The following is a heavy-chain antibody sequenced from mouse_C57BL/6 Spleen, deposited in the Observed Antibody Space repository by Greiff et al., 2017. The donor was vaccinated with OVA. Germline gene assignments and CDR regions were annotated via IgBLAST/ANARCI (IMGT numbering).Heavy chain of an antibody. CDR3: ARDDGYSVYFDY. J-gene: IGHJ2*01. D-gene: IGHD2-3*01. Sequence: EVKLQQSGAELVKPGASVKLSCTASGFNIKDYYMHWVKQRTEQGLEWIGRIDPEDGETTYAPKFQGKATITADTSSNTAYLQLSGLTSEDTAVYYCARDDGYSVYFDYWGQGTTLTVSS. CDR1: GFNIKDYY. V-gene: IGHV14-2*01. CDR2: IDPEDGET.